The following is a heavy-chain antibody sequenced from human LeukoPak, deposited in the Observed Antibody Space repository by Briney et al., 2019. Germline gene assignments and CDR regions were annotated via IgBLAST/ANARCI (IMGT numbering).Heavy chain of an antibody. V-gene: IGHV4-38-2*02. CDR3: ARVHIAAAGSWFDP. D-gene: IGHD6-13*01. J-gene: IGHJ5*02. Sequence: PSETLSLTCTVSGGSISSYYWSWIRQPPGKGLEWIGSIYHSGSTYYNPSLKSRVTISVDTSKNQFSLKPSSVTAANTAVYYCARVHIAAAGSWFDPWGQGTLVTVSS. CDR1: GGSISSYY. CDR2: IYHSGST.